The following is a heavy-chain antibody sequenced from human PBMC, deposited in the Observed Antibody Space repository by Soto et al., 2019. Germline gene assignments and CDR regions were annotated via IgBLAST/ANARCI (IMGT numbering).Heavy chain of an antibody. D-gene: IGHD3-16*01. CDR3: ARDIFGGGLGEPNGRDP. Sequence: ASVKVSCKASGYTFTSYGISWVRQAPGQGLEWMGWISAYNGNTNYAQKLQGKVTMTTDTSTSTAYMELRSLRSDDTAVYYCARDIFGGGLGEPNGRDPGGQEPLVPL. CDR2: ISAYNGNT. CDR1: GYTFTSYG. V-gene: IGHV1-18*04. J-gene: IGHJ5*02.